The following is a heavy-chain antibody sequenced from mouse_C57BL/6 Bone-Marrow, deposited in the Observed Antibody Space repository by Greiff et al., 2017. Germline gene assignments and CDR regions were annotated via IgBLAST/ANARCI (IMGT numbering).Heavy chain of an antibody. CDR1: GYTFTSYW. CDR3: TGYYGSSLAMDY. Sequence: EVQLQQSGTVLARPGASVKMSCKTSGYTFTSYWMHWVKQRPGQGLEWIGAIYPGNSDTSYNQTFKGKAKLTAVTSASTAYMELSSLTNEDSAVYYCTGYYGSSLAMDYWGQGTSVTVSS. V-gene: IGHV1-5*01. D-gene: IGHD1-1*01. CDR2: IYPGNSDT. J-gene: IGHJ4*01.